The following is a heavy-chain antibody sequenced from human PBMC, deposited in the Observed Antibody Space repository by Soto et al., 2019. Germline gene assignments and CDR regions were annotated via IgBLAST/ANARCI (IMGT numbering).Heavy chain of an antibody. CDR3: ARRSVISGDDAFDI. CDR2: ISSSSGNI. J-gene: IGHJ3*02. CDR1: GIIFSAYA. V-gene: IGHV3-23*01. D-gene: IGHD1-26*01. Sequence: EVQLLESGGGLVQPGGSLRLSCAASGIIFSAYAMSWVRQAPGKGLEWDSSISSSSGNIYYTDSVKGRFTISRDNSQNTLYLQMNSLRAEDTAVYYCARRSVISGDDAFDIWGQGTMVTVSA.